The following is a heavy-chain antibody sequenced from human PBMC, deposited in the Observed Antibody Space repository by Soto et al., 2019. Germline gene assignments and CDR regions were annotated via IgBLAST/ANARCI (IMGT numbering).Heavy chain of an antibody. CDR1: GFSFSSYT. CDR3: TRAHEVAWFDS. J-gene: IGHJ5*01. Sequence: GGSLRLSCTAPGFSFSSYTMNWVRQAPGKGLQWVASITNRGTHTYSADSVKGRFTISRDNDKNSLYLQMNNLRAEDTATYYCTRAHEVAWFDSWGLRTLVTVSS. V-gene: IGHV3-21*06. D-gene: IGHD2-15*01. CDR2: ITNRGTHT.